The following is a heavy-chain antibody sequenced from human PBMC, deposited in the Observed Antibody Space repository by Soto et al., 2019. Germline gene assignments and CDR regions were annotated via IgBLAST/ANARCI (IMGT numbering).Heavy chain of an antibody. CDR3: AARWLQLY. Sequence: PGESLKISCAASGFTFSSYAMSWVRQAPGKGLEWVSAISGSGGSTYYADSVKGRFTISRDNSKNTLYLQMNSLRAEDTAVYYCAARWLQLYWGQGTLVTVSS. CDR1: GFTFSSYA. V-gene: IGHV3-23*01. D-gene: IGHD5-12*01. CDR2: ISGSGGST. J-gene: IGHJ4*02.